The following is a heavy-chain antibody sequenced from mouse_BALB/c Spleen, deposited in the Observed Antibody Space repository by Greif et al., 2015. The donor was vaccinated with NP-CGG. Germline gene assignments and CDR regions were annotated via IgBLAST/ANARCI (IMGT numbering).Heavy chain of an antibody. CDR3: GKIGGDPHYYAMDY. J-gene: IGHJ4*01. V-gene: IGHV1-37*01. CDR2: INPYNGDT. CDR1: GYSFTGYF. Sequence: VQLQQPGPELVKPGASVKISCKASGYSFTGYFMNWVKQSHGKSLEWIGRINPYNGDTFYNQKFKGKATLTVDKSSSTAHMELLSLTSEDSAVYYGGKIGGDPHYYAMDYWGQGTSVTVSS.